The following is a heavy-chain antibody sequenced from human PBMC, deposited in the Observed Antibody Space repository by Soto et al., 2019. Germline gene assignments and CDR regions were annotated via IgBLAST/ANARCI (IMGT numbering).Heavy chain of an antibody. CDR2: IYYSGST. CDR1: GGSISNSSYY. V-gene: IGHV4-39*01. Sequence: SETLSLTCTVSGGSISNSSYYWSWIRQPPGKGLEWIGSIYYSGSTYYNPSLKSRVTISVDTSKNQFSLKLSSVTAADTAVYYCARHPLSIAAAGLDFDYWGQGTLVTVSS. D-gene: IGHD6-13*01. CDR3: ARHPLSIAAAGLDFDY. J-gene: IGHJ4*02.